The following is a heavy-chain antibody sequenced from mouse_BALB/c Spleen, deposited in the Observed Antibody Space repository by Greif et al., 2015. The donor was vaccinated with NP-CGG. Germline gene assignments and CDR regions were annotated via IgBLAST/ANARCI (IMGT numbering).Heavy chain of an antibody. Sequence: QVQLQQPGAELMKPGASVKISCKATGYTFSSYWLEWVKQSPGHGLEWIGEILPGSGSTNYNEKFKGKATFTADTSSNTAYMQLSSLTSEGSAVYYCARQANWDERGTYYAMEYGGQGTSVTVSS. CDR2: ILPGSGST. V-gene: IGHV1-9*01. D-gene: IGHD4-1*01. J-gene: IGHJ4*01. CDR3: ARQANWDERGTYYAMEY. CDR1: GYTFSSYW.